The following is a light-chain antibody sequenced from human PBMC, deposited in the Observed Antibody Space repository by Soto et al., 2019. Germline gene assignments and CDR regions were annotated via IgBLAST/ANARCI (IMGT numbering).Light chain of an antibody. CDR1: QSVSSN. CDR3: QQYNNWPLT. V-gene: IGKV3-15*01. Sequence: EIVMTQSPATLSVSPGERATLSCRASQSVSSNLAWYPQKPGQAPRLLIYGASTRATGIPARFSGSGSGTESTLTISSLHSEDFAVYYCQQYNNWPLTFGGGTKV. J-gene: IGKJ4*01. CDR2: GAS.